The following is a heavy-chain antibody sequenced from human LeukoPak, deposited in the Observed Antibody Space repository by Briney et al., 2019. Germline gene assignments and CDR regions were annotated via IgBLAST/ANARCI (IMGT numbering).Heavy chain of an antibody. CDR1: GFTFSSYN. V-gene: IGHV3-21*01. CDR3: ARDLTTIAHKFDY. CDR2: ISSSSSYI. Sequence: GGSVRLSCAASGFTFSSYNMNWVRQAPGKGLEWVSSISSSSSYIYYADSVKGRFTISRDNAKNSLYLRMNSLRVEDTAVYYCARDLTTIAHKFDYWGQGTLVTVSS. J-gene: IGHJ4*02. D-gene: IGHD6-13*01.